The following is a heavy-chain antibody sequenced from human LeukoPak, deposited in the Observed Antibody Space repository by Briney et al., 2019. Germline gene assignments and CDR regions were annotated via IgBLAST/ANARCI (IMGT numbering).Heavy chain of an antibody. CDR2: ISGSGGST. V-gene: IGHV3-23*01. J-gene: IGHJ4*02. CDR3: AKLSGYGSGSYLYYFDY. CDR1: GFAFSSYG. D-gene: IGHD3-10*01. Sequence: GGSLRLSCAASGFAFSSYGMSWVRQAPGKGLEWVSAISGSGGSTYYADSVKGRFTISRDNSKNMLYLQMNSLRAEDTAVYYCAKLSGYGSGSYLYYFDYWGQGTLVTVSS.